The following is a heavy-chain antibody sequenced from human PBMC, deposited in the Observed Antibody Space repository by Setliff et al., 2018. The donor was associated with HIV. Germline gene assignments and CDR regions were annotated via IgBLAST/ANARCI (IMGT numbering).Heavy chain of an antibody. J-gene: IGHJ4*02. V-gene: IGHV3-48*04. D-gene: IGHD1-26*01. CDR2: ISSSTSTI. CDR1: GFTFNNYR. CDR3: ARWGSGSYERVFDY. Sequence: GGSLRLSCAASGFTFNNYRFHWVRQTPGKGLEWVSYISSSTSTIYYADSVKGRFTISRDNANNLVYLQMNSLRVEDTAVYFCARWGSGSYERVFDYWGQGMLVTVSS.